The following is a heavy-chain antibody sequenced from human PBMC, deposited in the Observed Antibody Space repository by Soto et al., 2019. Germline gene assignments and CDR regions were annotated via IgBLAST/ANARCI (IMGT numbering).Heavy chain of an antibody. J-gene: IGHJ5*02. CDR1: GYTLTELS. CDR2: FDPEDGET. V-gene: IGHV1-24*01. D-gene: IGHD3-10*01. CDR3: ATGGYYYGSGSGRNWSDP. Sequence: RASVKVSCKVSGYTLTELSMHWVRQAPGKGLEWMGGFDPEDGETIYAQKFQGRVTMTEDTSTDTAYMELSSLRSEDTAVYYCATGGYYYGSGSGRNWSDPWGQGTLVTVSS.